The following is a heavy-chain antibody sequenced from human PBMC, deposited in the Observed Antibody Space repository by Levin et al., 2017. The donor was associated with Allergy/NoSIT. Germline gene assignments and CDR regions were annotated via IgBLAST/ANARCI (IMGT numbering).Heavy chain of an antibody. D-gene: IGHD6-13*01. V-gene: IGHV3-30-3*01. Sequence: PGGSLRLSCAASGFTFSSYAMHWVRQAPGKGLEWVAVISYDASKKYYADSVEGRFTISRDSSRNTVFLQMNSLRAEDTAVYYCARDDAADGSNHVDYWGQGTLVTVSS. CDR2: ISYDASKK. CDR3: ARDDAADGSNHVDY. J-gene: IGHJ4*02. CDR1: GFTFSSYA.